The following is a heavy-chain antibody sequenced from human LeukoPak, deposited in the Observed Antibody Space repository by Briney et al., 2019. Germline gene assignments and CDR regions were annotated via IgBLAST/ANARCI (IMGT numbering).Heavy chain of an antibody. Sequence: SETLSLTCAVYGGSFSGYYWSWIRQPPGKGLEWIGEINHSGSTNYNPSLKSRVTISVDTSKNQFSLKLSSVTAADTAVYYCARAPMATTPYYSDYWGQGTLVTVSS. CDR1: GGSFSGYY. V-gene: IGHV4-34*01. CDR2: INHSGST. CDR3: ARAPMATTPYYSDY. J-gene: IGHJ4*02. D-gene: IGHD5-24*01.